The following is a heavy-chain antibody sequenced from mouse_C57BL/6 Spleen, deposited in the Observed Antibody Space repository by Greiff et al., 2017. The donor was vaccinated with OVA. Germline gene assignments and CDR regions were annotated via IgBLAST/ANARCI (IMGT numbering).Heavy chain of an antibody. CDR2: IRNKANGYTT. J-gene: IGHJ4*01. CDR3: ARYEGLYAMDY. V-gene: IGHV7-3*01. CDR1: GFTFTDYY. Sequence: EVKLVESGGGLVQPGGSLSLSCAASGFTFTDYYMSWVRQPPGKALEWLGFIRNKANGYTTEYSASVKGRFTISRDNSQSILYLQMNALRAEDSATYYCARYEGLYAMDYWGQGTSVTVSS.